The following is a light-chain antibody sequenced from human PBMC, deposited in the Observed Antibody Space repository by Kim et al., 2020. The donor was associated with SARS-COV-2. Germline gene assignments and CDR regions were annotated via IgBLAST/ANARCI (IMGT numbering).Light chain of an antibody. CDR2: EDT. CDR3: QSYDSTDVV. Sequence: GKTVTISCTRSSGSIASNYVQWYQQRPGSSPTTVIYEDTERPSGVPDRFSGSIDTSSNSASLTISGLKTEDEADYYCQSYDSTDVVFGGGTQLTVL. J-gene: IGLJ2*01. CDR1: SGSIASNY. V-gene: IGLV6-57*01.